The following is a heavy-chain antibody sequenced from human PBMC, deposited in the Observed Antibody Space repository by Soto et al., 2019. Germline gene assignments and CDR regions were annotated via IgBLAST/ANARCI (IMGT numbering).Heavy chain of an antibody. J-gene: IGHJ4*02. Sequence: SETLSLTCTVSGGSISSYYWSWIRQPPGKGLEWIGYIYYSGSTNYNPSLKSRVTISVDTSKNQFSLKLSSVTAADTAVYYCGRHLRGRGFDYWGQGTLVTVSS. CDR2: IYYSGST. D-gene: IGHD1-26*01. CDR1: GGSISSYY. V-gene: IGHV4-59*08. CDR3: GRHLRGRGFDY.